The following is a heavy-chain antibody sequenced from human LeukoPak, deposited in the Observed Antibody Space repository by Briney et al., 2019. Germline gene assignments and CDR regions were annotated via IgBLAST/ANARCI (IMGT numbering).Heavy chain of an antibody. V-gene: IGHV4-34*01. CDR3: ASGIGAAADYFYYYMDV. CDR1: GGSFGGYY. D-gene: IGHD6-13*01. Sequence: PSETLSLTCAISGGSFGGYYWSYIRQPPGKGLEWIGEINHSGNTYYNPSLKSRVTISLDTSKIQFSLKLSSVTAADTAVYYCASGIGAAADYFYYYMDVWGKGTTVTVSS. CDR2: INHSGNT. J-gene: IGHJ6*03.